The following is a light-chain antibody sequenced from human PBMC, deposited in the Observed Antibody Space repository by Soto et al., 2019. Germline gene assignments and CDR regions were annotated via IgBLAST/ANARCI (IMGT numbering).Light chain of an antibody. CDR1: QTSATF. CDR2: ETS. Sequence: DIPMTQSPSSLSASVGDRVTISCRASQTSATFVNWYQQKSGSAPRLLIYETSALQRGVPSRFSGSGSGTHFVLSISDFQPEDSATYFCQQTYTNPQTVGQGTKVEIK. J-gene: IGKJ1*01. V-gene: IGKV1-39*01. CDR3: QQTYTNPQT.